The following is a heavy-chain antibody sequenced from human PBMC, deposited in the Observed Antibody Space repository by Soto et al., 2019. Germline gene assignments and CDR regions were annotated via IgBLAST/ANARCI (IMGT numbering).Heavy chain of an antibody. D-gene: IGHD3-3*01. V-gene: IGHV4-59*01. Sequence: PSETLSLTCTGSGGSISSYYWGWIRQPPGKGLEWIGYIYYSGSTNYNPSLKSRVTISVDTSKNQFSLQLSSVTAADTAVYYCARGDQGYDFWGGLGPEIMDVWGKGTTVTVSS. CDR2: IYYSGST. CDR3: ARGDQGYDFWGGLGPEIMDV. J-gene: IGHJ6*04. CDR1: GGSISSYY.